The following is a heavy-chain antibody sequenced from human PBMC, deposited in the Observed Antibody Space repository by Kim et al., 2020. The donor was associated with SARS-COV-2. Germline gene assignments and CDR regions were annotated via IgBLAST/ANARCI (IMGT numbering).Heavy chain of an antibody. CDR2: INSDGSST. CDR3: ARDIGRAGAVYYYYGMDV. V-gene: IGHV3-74*01. Sequence: GGSLRLSCAASGFTFSSYWMHWVRQAPGKGLVWVSRINSDGSSTSYADSVKGRFTISRDNAKNTLYLQMNSLRAEDTAVYYCARDIGRAGAVYYYYGMDVWGQGTTVTVSS. J-gene: IGHJ6*02. CDR1: GFTFSSYW. D-gene: IGHD1-26*01.